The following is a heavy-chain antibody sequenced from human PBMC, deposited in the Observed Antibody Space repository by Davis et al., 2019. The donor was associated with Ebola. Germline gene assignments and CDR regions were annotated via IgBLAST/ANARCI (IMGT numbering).Heavy chain of an antibody. CDR1: GISFSSYA. CDR3: AKGYGPASYYDY. D-gene: IGHD3-10*01. V-gene: IGHV3-23*01. Sequence: GGSLRLSCAASGISFSSYAMGWVRQAPGRGLEWVSSITASGGTGYYAESVKGRFTVSRDRAKSTVTLQMNSLRAEDTALYYCAKGYGPASYYDYWGQGVLVTVSS. CDR2: ITASGGTG. J-gene: IGHJ4*02.